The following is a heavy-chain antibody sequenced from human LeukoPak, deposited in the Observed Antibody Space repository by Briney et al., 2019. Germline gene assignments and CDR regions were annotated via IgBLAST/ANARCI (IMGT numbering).Heavy chain of an antibody. V-gene: IGHV3-7*01. CDR1: GFTFSSYW. J-gene: IGHJ4*02. D-gene: IGHD3-3*01. CDR2: INQDGSEK. Sequence: PGGSLRLSCAASGFTFSSYWMSWVRQAPGKGLEWVANINQDGSEKDYVDSVTARFTISRDNAKNSQYLQMNSLRAEDTAVYYCARSRFLEWASGPYFDYWGQGTLVTVSS. CDR3: ARSRFLEWASGPYFDY.